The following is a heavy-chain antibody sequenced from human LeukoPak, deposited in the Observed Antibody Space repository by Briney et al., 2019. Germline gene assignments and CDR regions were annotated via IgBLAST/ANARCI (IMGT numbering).Heavy chain of an antibody. Sequence: GGSLRLSCAASGFTFSSYSMNWVRQAPGKGLEWVSSISSSSSYIYYADSVKGRFTISRDNAKNSLYLQMNSLRAEDTAVYYCARGAVLPRGGWFDPWGQGTLVTVSS. D-gene: IGHD2-2*01. J-gene: IGHJ5*02. CDR2: ISSSSSYI. V-gene: IGHV3-21*01. CDR1: GFTFSSYS. CDR3: ARGAVLPRGGWFDP.